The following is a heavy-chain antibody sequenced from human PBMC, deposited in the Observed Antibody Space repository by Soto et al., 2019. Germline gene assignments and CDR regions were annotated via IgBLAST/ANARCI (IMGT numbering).Heavy chain of an antibody. D-gene: IGHD3-9*01. CDR2: IKSDGSST. Sequence: EVQLVESGGGLVQPGGSLRLSCAASGFLFNTYWMFWVRQAPRKGLLWVSRIKSDGSSTNYADSVKGRFTISRDNAKNKLYLQMTSLRAEETAVYYCAIGGGDYNYLDYWGQGILVTVSS. CDR1: GFLFNTYW. V-gene: IGHV3-74*01. CDR3: AIGGGDYNYLDY. J-gene: IGHJ4*02.